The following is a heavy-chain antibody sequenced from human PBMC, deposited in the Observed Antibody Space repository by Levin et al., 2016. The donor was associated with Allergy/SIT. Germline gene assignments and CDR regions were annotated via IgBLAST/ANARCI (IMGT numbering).Heavy chain of an antibody. CDR2: IYYSGST. CDR3: ARLGEDIDNYPPFGVFDY. J-gene: IGHJ4*02. Sequence: WIRQPPGKGLEWIGSIYYSGSTYYNPSLKSRVTISVDTSKNQFSLKLSSVTAADTAVYYCARLGEDIDNYPPFGVFDYWGQGTLVTVSS. V-gene: IGHV4-39*01. D-gene: IGHD3-16*01.